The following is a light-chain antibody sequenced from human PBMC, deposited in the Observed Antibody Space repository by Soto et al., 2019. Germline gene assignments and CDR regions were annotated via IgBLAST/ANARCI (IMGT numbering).Light chain of an antibody. Sequence: QSVLTQPPSVSGAPGQRVTISCTGNNSNLGAGYDVHWYQQLPGAAPKLVIFGNRNRPSGVPERFSGSKSGTSASLAITGLKAEDEVDYSAQAYDYGLTAFVFGGGTKVT. J-gene: IGLJ3*02. CDR1: NSNLGAGYD. CDR3: QAYDYGLTAFV. CDR2: GNR. V-gene: IGLV1-40*01.